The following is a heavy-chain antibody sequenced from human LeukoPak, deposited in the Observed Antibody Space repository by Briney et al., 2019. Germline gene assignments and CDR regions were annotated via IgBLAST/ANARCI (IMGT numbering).Heavy chain of an antibody. CDR1: GYTFTGYY. CDR3: ARVPAAIGNNWFDP. D-gene: IGHD2-2*02. CDR2: INPNSGGT. Sequence: ASLKVSCKPSGYTFTGYYMHWVRQAPGQRVEWMGWINPNSGGTNYAQKFQCRVTMTRDTSIYTAYMELSRLTSDDTAVYYCARVPAAIGNNWFDPWGQGALVTVSS. J-gene: IGHJ5*02. V-gene: IGHV1-2*02.